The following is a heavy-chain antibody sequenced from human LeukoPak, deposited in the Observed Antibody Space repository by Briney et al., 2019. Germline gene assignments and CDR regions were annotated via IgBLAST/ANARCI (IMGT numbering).Heavy chain of an antibody. CDR1: GFTFNSYG. CDR3: AKGGNDGSPDY. CDR2: IGYDGSNK. D-gene: IGHD1-1*01. V-gene: IGHV3-30*02. Sequence: GGSLRLSCAASGFTFNSYGMHWVRQAPGKGLEWVTFIGYDGSNKYYADSVKGRFTISRDNAKNSLYLQMNSLRAEDTALYYCAKGGNDGSPDYWGQGTLVTVSS. J-gene: IGHJ4*02.